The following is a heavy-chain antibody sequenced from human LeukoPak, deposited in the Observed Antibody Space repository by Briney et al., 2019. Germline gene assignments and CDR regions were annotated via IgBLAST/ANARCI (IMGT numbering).Heavy chain of an antibody. CDR2: IRYDGSNK. Sequence: GGSLRLSCAASGFTFSSYSMNWVRQAPGKGLEWVAFIRYDGSNKYYADSVKGRFTISRDNSKNTLYLQMNSLRAEDTAVYYCAKTTVTSYYFDYWGQGTLVTVSS. CDR1: GFTFSSYS. D-gene: IGHD4-11*01. J-gene: IGHJ4*02. CDR3: AKTTVTSYYFDY. V-gene: IGHV3-30*02.